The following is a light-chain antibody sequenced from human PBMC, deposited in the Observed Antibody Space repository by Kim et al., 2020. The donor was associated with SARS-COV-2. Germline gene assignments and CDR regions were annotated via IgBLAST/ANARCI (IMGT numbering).Light chain of an antibody. CDR3: QQYSSSPAT. V-gene: IGKV3-20*01. CDR2: GAS. Sequence: SPGETATLSCRASQSVSSNYLAWYQQKPGQAPRRLIYGASSRATGIPDRFSGSGSGTDFTLTITRREPEDFAVYYCQQYSSSPATFGQGTKVDIK. J-gene: IGKJ1*01. CDR1: QSVSSNY.